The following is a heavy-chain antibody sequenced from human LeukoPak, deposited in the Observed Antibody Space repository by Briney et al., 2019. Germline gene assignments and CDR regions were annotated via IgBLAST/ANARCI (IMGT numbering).Heavy chain of an antibody. Sequence: ASVKVSCKASGGTFSSYAISWVRQAPGQGLEWMGGIIPISGTANYAQKFQGRVTITTDESTSTAYMELSSLRSEDTAVYYCARVPKYSSGWYAWFDPWGQGTLVTVSS. V-gene: IGHV1-69*05. CDR2: IIPISGTA. CDR3: ARVPKYSSGWYAWFDP. J-gene: IGHJ5*02. CDR1: GGTFSSYA. D-gene: IGHD6-19*01.